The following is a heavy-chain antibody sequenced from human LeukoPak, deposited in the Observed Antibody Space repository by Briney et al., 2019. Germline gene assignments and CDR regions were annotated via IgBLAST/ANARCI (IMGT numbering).Heavy chain of an antibody. D-gene: IGHD5-24*01. CDR1: GYTFTGYY. CDR3: ARARTVEATPLDY. J-gene: IGHJ4*02. Sequence: ASVKVSCKASGYTFTGYYMHWVRQAPGQGLEWMGWINPNSGGTNYAQKFRGWVTMTRDTSISTAYMELSRLRSDDTAVYYCARARTVEATPLDYWGQGTLVTVSS. CDR2: INPNSGGT. V-gene: IGHV1-2*04.